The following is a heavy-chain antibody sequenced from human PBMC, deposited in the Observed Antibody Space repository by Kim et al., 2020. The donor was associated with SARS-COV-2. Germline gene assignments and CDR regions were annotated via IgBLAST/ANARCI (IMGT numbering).Heavy chain of an antibody. V-gene: IGHV1-2*02. D-gene: IGHD3-3*01. J-gene: IGHJ5*02. CDR3: ARGFWSGYYQFEP. Sequence: NYAQKFQGRVTMTSDTSITTVYMELSNRRSDDTAVYYCARGFWSGYYQFEPWGQGTLVTVSS.